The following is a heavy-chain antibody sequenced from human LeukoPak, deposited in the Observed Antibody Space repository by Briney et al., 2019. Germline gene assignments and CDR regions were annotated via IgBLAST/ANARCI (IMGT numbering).Heavy chain of an antibody. CDR2: ISSSGTTI. CDR1: GFTFSDHY. CDR3: ARGIRQYAKSYFGY. D-gene: IGHD4-11*01. Sequence: PGGSLRLSCAASGFTFSDHYMSWIRQAPGKGLEWLSYISSSGTTIYYTDSVKGRFTISRDNAKNSLYLQMNSLRAEDTAVYYCARGIRQYAKSYFGYWGQGTLVTVSS. J-gene: IGHJ4*02. V-gene: IGHV3-11*01.